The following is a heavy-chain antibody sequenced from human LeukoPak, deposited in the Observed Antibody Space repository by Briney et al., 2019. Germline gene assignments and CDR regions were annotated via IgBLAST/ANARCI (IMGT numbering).Heavy chain of an antibody. D-gene: IGHD3-22*01. V-gene: IGHV1-2*02. CDR2: INPNSGGT. Sequence: ASVKVSCKASGYTFTGYYMHWVRQAPGQGLEWMGWINPNSGGTNYAQKFQGRVTVTRDTSISTAYMELSRLRSDDTAVYYCARNFYYYDSSGYMPDYWDQGTLVTVSS. J-gene: IGHJ4*02. CDR3: ARNFYYYDSSGYMPDY. CDR1: GYTFTGYY.